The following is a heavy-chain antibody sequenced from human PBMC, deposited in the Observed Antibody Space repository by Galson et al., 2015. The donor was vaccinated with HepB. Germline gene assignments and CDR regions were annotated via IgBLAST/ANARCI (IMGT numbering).Heavy chain of an antibody. D-gene: IGHD2-8*01. CDR1: GYTFTSYY. Sequence: SVKVSCKASGYTFTSYYMHWVRQAPGQGLEWMGIINPSGGSTSYAQKFQGRVTMTRDTSTSTVYMELSSLRSEDTAVYYCASSAREGVCPWCAFDIWGQGTMVTVSS. CDR3: ASSAREGVCPWCAFDI. V-gene: IGHV1-46*01. CDR2: INPSGGST. J-gene: IGHJ3*02.